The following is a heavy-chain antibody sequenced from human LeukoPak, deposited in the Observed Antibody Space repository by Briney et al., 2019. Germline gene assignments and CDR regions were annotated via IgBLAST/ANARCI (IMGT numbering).Heavy chain of an antibody. CDR3: ARGPSRNPTSDIPLYSSSWYRGFDY. CDR1: GYTFTGYY. CDR2: INPNSGGT. V-gene: IGHV1-2*02. Sequence: ASVKVSCKASGYTFTGYYMHWVRQAPGQGLEWMGWINPNSGGTNYVQKFQGRVTMTRDTSISTAYMELSRLRSDDTAVYYCARGPSRNPTSDIPLYSSSWYRGFDYWGQGTLVTVSS. J-gene: IGHJ4*02. D-gene: IGHD6-13*01.